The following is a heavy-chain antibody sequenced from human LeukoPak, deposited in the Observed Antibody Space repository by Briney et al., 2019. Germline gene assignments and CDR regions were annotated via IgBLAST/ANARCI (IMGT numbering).Heavy chain of an antibody. D-gene: IGHD2-2*01. CDR1: GGSFSGYY. CDR3: ARGGAGYCSSTSCYGFRWFDP. V-gene: IGHV4-34*01. J-gene: IGHJ5*02. CDR2: INHTGST. Sequence: SETLSLTCAVYGGSFSGYYWSWIRQPPGKGLEWIGEINHTGSTNYNPSLKSRVTISVDTSKNQFSLKLSSVTAADTAMYYCARGGAGYCSSTSCYGFRWFDPWGQGTLVTVSS.